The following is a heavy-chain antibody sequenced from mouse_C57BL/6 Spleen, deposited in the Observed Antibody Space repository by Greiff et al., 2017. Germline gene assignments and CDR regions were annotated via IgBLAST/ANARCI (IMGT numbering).Heavy chain of an antibody. J-gene: IGHJ1*03. CDR1: GYTFTDYY. V-gene: IGHV1-77*01. CDR3: ARSIPYYYGSSPWYFDV. Sequence: QVQLQQSGAELVKPGASVKISCKASGYTFTDYYINWVKQRPGQGLEWIGKIGPGSGSTYYNEKFKGKATLTADKSSSTAYMQLSSLTSEDSAVYFCARSIPYYYGSSPWYFDVWGTGTTVTVSS. CDR2: IGPGSGST. D-gene: IGHD1-1*01.